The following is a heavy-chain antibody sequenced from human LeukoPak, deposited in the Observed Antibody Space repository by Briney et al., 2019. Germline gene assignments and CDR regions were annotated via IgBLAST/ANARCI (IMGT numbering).Heavy chain of an antibody. CDR3: ARGIFRYNNWFDP. CDR2: INHSGST. V-gene: IGHV4-34*01. D-gene: IGHD3-9*01. Sequence: SEALSLTCAVYGGSFSGYYWSWIRQPPGKGLEWIGEINHSGSTNYNPSLKSRVTISVDTSKNQFSLKLSSVTAADTAVYYCARGIFRYNNWFDPWGQGTLVTVSS. CDR1: GGSFSGYY. J-gene: IGHJ5*02.